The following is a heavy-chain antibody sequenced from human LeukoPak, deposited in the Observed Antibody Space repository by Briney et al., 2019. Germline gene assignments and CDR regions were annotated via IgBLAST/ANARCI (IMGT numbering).Heavy chain of an antibody. J-gene: IGHJ4*02. CDR3: AKVGGELVGGY. CDR1: GFTFSSYG. V-gene: IGHV3-30*18. CDR2: ISYDGSNK. D-gene: IGHD2-21*01. Sequence: GRSLRLSCAASGFTFSSYGMHWVRQAPGKGLEWVAVISYDGSNKYYADSVKGRFTISRDNSKNTLYLQMNSLRAEDTAVYYCAKVGGELVGGYWGQGTLVTVSS.